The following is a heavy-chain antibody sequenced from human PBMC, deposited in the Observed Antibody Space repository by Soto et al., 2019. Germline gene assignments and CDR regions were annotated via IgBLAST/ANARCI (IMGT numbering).Heavy chain of an antibody. Sequence: QVQLQESGPGLVKPSQTLSLTCTVSGGSISSGDYYWSWIRQPPGKGLEWIGYIYYSGSTYYNPSLTCRFTFSEDPPKTPFSLKLSSVTAAVTAVYYCAKGVDLPKNKPFDYWGQGTLVTVSS. J-gene: IGHJ4*02. V-gene: IGHV4-30-4*01. CDR1: GGSISSGDYY. D-gene: IGHD3-9*01. CDR3: AKGVDLPKNKPFDY. CDR2: IYYSGST.